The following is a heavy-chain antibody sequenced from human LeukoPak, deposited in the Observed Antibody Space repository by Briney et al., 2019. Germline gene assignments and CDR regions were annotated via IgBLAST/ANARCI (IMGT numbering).Heavy chain of an antibody. D-gene: IGHD1-1*01. CDR3: ARAIATDPSRHAFDI. CDR1: GFAFSSYW. J-gene: IGHJ3*02. CDR2: IKQDGGEK. Sequence: GGSLRLSCVASGFAFSSYWMSWVRQAPGKGLEWVANIKQDGGEKYYVDSVKGRFTISRDNAKNSLYLQMNSLRAEDTAVYYCARAIATDPSRHAFDIWGQGTMVSVSS. V-gene: IGHV3-7*01.